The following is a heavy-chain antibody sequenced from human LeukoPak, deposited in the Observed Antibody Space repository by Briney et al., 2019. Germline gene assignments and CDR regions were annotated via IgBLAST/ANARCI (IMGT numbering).Heavy chain of an antibody. J-gene: IGHJ6*03. CDR1: GGSISSYY. V-gene: IGHV4-59*01. CDR3: ARAGTMVRGVMDWYYYYYMDV. Sequence: SETLSLTCTVSGGSISSYYWSWIRQPPGKGLEWIGYIYYSGSTNYNPSLKSRVTISVDTSKNQLSLKLSSVTAADTAVYYCARAGTMVRGVMDWYYYYYMDVWGKGTTVTVSS. CDR2: IYYSGST. D-gene: IGHD3-10*01.